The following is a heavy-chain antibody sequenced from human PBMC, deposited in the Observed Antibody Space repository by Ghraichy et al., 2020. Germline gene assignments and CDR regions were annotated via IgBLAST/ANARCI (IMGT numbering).Heavy chain of an antibody. CDR1: GFTFSSYS. CDR3: ARPWSGYRSSKYYGMDV. V-gene: IGHV3-48*02. Sequence: GGSLRLSCAASGFTFSSYSMNWVRQAPGKGLEWVSYISSSSSTIYYADSVKGRFTISRDNAKNSLYLQMNSLRDEDTAVYYCARPWSGYRSSKYYGMDVWGQGTTVTVSS. D-gene: IGHD3-3*01. J-gene: IGHJ6*02. CDR2: ISSSSSTI.